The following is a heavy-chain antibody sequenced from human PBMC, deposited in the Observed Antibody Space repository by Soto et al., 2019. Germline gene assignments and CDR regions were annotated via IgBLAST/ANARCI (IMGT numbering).Heavy chain of an antibody. Sequence: SCAASGFTFSSYGMHWVRQAPGKGLEWVAVISYDGSNKYYADSVKGRFTISRDNSKNTLYLQMNSLRAEDTAVYYCAKDPPPDYWGQGTLVTVSS. V-gene: IGHV3-30*18. CDR2: ISYDGSNK. J-gene: IGHJ4*02. CDR1: GFTFSSYG. CDR3: AKDPPPDY.